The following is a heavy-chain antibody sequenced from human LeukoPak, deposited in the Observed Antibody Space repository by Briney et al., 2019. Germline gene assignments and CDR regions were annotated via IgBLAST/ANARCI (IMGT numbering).Heavy chain of an antibody. D-gene: IGHD1-1*01. CDR3: AKSLGTGAPYDY. CDR2: INADGSVK. Sequence: TGGSLRLSCAAFGFTFSSNWMSWVRQAPGKGLEWVATINADGSVKHYVDSVKVRFTISRDNAKNSLSLQMDTLRAEDTAVYYCAKSLGTGAPYDYWGQGTLVTVSS. J-gene: IGHJ4*02. CDR1: GFTFSSNW. V-gene: IGHV3-7*01.